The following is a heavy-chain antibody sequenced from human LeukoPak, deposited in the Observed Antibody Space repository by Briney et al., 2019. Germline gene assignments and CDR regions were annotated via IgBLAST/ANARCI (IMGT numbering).Heavy chain of an antibody. CDR1: GGTFSSYA. Sequence: GSSVKVSCKASGGTFSSYAISWVRQAPGQGLEWMGGIIPIFGTANYAQKFQGRVTITADESTSTAYMELSSLRSEDTAVYYCARSRYCSSTSCYYWFDPWGQGALVTVSS. D-gene: IGHD2-2*01. V-gene: IGHV1-69*01. CDR3: ARSRYCSSTSCYYWFDP. CDR2: IIPIFGTA. J-gene: IGHJ5*02.